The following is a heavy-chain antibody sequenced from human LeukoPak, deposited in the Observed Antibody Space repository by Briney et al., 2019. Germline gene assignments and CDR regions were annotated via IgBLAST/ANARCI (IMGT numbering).Heavy chain of an antibody. J-gene: IGHJ4*02. D-gene: IGHD2-15*01. CDR1: GYTFTGYY. CDR3: ARDAPDRYCRGGSCYLLFDY. CDR2: INPNSGGT. V-gene: IGHV1-2*02. Sequence: GASVKVSCKASGYTFTGYYMHWVRQAPGQGLEWMGWINPNSGGTNYAQKFQGRVTMTRDTSISTAYMELSRLRSDDTAVYYCARDAPDRYCRGGSCYLLFDYWGQGTLVTVSS.